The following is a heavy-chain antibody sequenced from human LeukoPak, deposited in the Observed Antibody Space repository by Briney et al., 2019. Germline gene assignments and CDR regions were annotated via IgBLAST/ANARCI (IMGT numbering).Heavy chain of an antibody. J-gene: IGHJ3*02. V-gene: IGHV1-69*06. Sequence: ASVKVSCKASGYTFTSSYIHWVRQAPGQGLEWMGGIIPIFGTANYAQKFRGRVTITADKSTSTAYMELSSLRSEDTAVYYCARNLESSGYDAFDIWGQGTMVTVSS. CDR3: ARNLESSGYDAFDI. D-gene: IGHD3-22*01. CDR1: GYTFTSSY. CDR2: IIPIFGTA.